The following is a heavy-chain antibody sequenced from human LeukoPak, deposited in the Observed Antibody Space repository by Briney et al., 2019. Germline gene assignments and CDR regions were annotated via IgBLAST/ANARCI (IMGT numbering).Heavy chain of an antibody. D-gene: IGHD3-10*01. CDR1: GFPFSSYA. V-gene: IGHV3-23*01. J-gene: IGHJ4*02. CDR2: ISGSGGST. CDR3: AKASHVVTMVRGVIFDY. Sequence: GGSLRLSCAASGFPFSSYAMSWVRQAPRKGLEWVSAISGSGGSTYYADSVKGRFTISRDNSKNTLYLQMNSLRAEDTAVYYCAKASHVVTMVRGVIFDYWGQGTLVTVSS.